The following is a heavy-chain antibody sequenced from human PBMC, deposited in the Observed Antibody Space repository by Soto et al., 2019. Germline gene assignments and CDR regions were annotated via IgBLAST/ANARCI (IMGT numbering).Heavy chain of an antibody. CDR2: IIPISGTA. V-gene: IGHV1-69*01. J-gene: IGHJ6*02. CDR1: GGTFSSYA. Sequence: QVQLVQSGAEVKKPGSSVKVSCKASGGTFSSYAISWVRQAPGQGLEWMGGIIPISGTANYAQKFQGRVTITADESTSTAYMQQSSLRSEDTAVYYCARSQGSSTSLEIDYDYYYGMDVWVQGTTVTVSS. D-gene: IGHD2-2*01. CDR3: ARSQGSSTSLEIDYDYYYGMDV.